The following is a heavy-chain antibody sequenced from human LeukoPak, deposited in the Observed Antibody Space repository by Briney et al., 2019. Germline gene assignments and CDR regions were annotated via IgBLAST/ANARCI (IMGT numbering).Heavy chain of an antibody. Sequence: ASVTVSCKASGYTFTSYDINWVRQATGQGLEWMGWMNPNSGNTGYAQKFQGRVTMTRNTSISTAYMELGSLRSEDTAVYYCAFRTDMEAFDIWGQGTMVTVSS. J-gene: IGHJ3*02. D-gene: IGHD1-14*01. CDR1: GYTFTSYD. CDR2: MNPNSGNT. V-gene: IGHV1-8*01. CDR3: AFRTDMEAFDI.